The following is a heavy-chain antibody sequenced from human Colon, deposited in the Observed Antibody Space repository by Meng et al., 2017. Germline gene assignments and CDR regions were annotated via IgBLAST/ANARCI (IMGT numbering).Heavy chain of an antibody. CDR1: GFTLSNYG. CDR2: IWYHGSNE. D-gene: IGHD5-18*01. J-gene: IGHJ4*02. V-gene: IGHV3-33*01. CDR3: GGNNYGYDY. Sequence: QGELVEAGGGVVQPGRSLRLSCAASGFTLSNYGMHWVRQAPGKGLEWVALIWYHGSNENYADSVKGRFTISRDNSNNTLYLQMNSLKTEDTAVYYCGGNNYGYDYWGQGTLVTVSS.